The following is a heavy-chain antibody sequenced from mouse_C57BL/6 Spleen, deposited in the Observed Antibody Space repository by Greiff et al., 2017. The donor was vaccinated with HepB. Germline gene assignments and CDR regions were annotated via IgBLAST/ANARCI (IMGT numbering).Heavy chain of an antibody. Sequence: QVHVKQSGAELVKPGASVKLSCKASGYTFTSYWMHWVKQRPGQGLEWIGMIHPNSGSTNYNEKFKSKATLTVDKSSSTAYMQLSSLTSEDSAVYYCAREGYDYDAMDYWGQGTSVTVSS. CDR3: AREGYDYDAMDY. D-gene: IGHD2-2*01. V-gene: IGHV1-64*01. CDR1: GYTFTSYW. CDR2: IHPNSGST. J-gene: IGHJ4*01.